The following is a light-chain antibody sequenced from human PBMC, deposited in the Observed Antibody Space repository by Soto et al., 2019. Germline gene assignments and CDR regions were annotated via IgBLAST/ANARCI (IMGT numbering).Light chain of an antibody. J-gene: IGLJ3*02. CDR3: AAGDDSLSGVV. CDR1: SSNIGYNA. CDR2: GNS. Sequence: QSVLTQAPSASGTPGQRVTLSCSGSSSNIGYNAVNWYQQLPGSAPKLLMHGNSQRPSGVPDRFSGTKSSTSASLAISGLRTEDEADYCCAAGDDSLSGVVFGGGTKLTVL. V-gene: IGLV1-47*02.